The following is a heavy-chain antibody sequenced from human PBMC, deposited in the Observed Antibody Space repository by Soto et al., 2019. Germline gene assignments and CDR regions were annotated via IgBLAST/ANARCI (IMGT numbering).Heavy chain of an antibody. CDR2: ISAQNGNT. CDR1: GYTFTTDG. CDR3: ARDHRARENNWNDGWLDP. J-gene: IGHJ5*02. Sequence: QVQLVQSGTEVKKPGASVKVSCKASGYTFTTDGISWVREAPGQGLEWMGWISAQNGNTNYALKFQGRLTITTDTSTNTAFLELRGLRLDDTAIYYCARDHRARENNWNDGWLDPWGQGTLVTVSS. D-gene: IGHD1-20*01. V-gene: IGHV1-18*04.